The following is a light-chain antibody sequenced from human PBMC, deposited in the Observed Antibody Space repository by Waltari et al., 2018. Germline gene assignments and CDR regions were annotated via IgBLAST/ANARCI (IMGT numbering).Light chain of an antibody. CDR1: ISDVGNYNL. CDR2: DVN. Sequence: QSALTQTATVSGSPGQSITIPCTGTISDVGNYNLVSWYQQHQGKAPTLIIYDVNNRPSGVSSRFSGSKSGNTASLTISGLQAADEADYYCCSYAGSAISVFGGGTKLTVL. CDR3: CSYAGSAISV. J-gene: IGLJ3*02. V-gene: IGLV2-23*02.